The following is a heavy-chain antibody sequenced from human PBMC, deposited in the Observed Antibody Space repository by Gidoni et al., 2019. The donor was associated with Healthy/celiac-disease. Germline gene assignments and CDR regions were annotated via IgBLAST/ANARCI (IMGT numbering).Heavy chain of an antibody. CDR1: GFTFSSYS. CDR3: ARDSGDPPDY. D-gene: IGHD4-17*01. V-gene: IGHV3-21*01. J-gene: IGHJ4*02. Sequence: EVQLVESGGGLVKPGGSLSLSGPASGFTFSSYSMNWVRQAPGKGLEWVSSISSSSSYIYYADSVKGRFTISRDNAKNSLYLQMNSLRAEDTAVYYCARDSGDPPDYWGQGTLVTVSS. CDR2: ISSSSSYI.